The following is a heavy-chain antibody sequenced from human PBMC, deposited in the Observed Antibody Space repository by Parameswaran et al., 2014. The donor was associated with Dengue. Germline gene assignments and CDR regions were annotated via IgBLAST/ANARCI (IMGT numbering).Heavy chain of an antibody. D-gene: IGHD1-1*01. CDR3: ARDQGWKAYFDS. J-gene: IGHJ4*02. Sequence: VRQMPGKGLEWVSGISGRGSATYYADSVKGRFTISRDNSNNTLYLQMNSLRAEDTAVYYCARDQGWKAYFDSWGQGTQVTVSS. V-gene: IGHV3-23*01. CDR2: ISGRGSAT.